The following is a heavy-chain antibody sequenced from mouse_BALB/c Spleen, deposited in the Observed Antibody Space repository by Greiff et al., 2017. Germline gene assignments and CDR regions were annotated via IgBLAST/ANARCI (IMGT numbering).Heavy chain of an antibody. CDR3: ARFEDPYYFDY. CDR1: GYAFSSYW. Sequence: QVQLKESGAELVRPGSSVKISCKASGYAFSSYWMNWVKQRPGQGLEWIGQIYPGDGDTNYNGKFKGKATLTADKSSSTAYMQLSSLTSEDSAVYFCARFEDPYYFDYWGQGTTLTVSS. V-gene: IGHV1-80*01. CDR2: IYPGDGDT. J-gene: IGHJ2*01.